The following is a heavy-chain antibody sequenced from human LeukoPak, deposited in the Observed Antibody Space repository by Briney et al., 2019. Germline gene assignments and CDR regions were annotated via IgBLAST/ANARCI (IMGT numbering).Heavy chain of an antibody. V-gene: IGHV4-59*01. CDR1: GGSISSYY. J-gene: IGHJ6*03. Sequence: PSETLSLTCTVSGGSISSYYWSWIRQPPGKGLEWIGHIYYSGSTNYNPSLKSRVTISVDTSKNQFSLKLSSVAAADTAVYYCARWFGEFSYYYYMDVWGKGTTVTISS. CDR2: IYYSGST. CDR3: ARWFGEFSYYYYMDV. D-gene: IGHD3-10*01.